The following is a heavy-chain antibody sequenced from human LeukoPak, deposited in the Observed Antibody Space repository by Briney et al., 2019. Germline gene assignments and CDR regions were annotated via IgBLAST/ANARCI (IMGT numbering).Heavy chain of an antibody. J-gene: IGHJ3*02. D-gene: IGHD3-22*01. V-gene: IGHV1-69*05. CDR3: AREHKYYDSSGYYYKAFDI. CDR2: IIPIFGTA. Sequence: SVKVSCKASGGTFSSYAISWVRQPPAQGLEWMGGIIPIFGTANYAQKFQGRVTITTDESTSTAYMELSSLRSEDTAVYYCAREHKYYDSSGYYYKAFDIWGQGTMVTVSS. CDR1: GGTFSSYA.